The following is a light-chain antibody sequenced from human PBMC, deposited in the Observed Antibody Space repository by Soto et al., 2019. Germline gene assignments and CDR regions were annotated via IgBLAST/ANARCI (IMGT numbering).Light chain of an antibody. Sequence: DIQINQSPTPPSAFVGDRVTNPCRAGQGISKFLAWYQQKPGQVPKLLIYAASTLQSGVPSRFSGSGSGTDFTLTISSLQPEDVGSYYCQKYNSGPPVTFGPGTKVDIK. CDR3: QKYNSGPPVT. V-gene: IGKV1-27*01. J-gene: IGKJ3*01. CDR1: QGISKF. CDR2: AAS.